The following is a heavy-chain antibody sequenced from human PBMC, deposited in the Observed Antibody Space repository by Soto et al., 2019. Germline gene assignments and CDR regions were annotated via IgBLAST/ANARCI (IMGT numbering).Heavy chain of an antibody. CDR2: FKAYSGNT. J-gene: IGHJ4*02. V-gene: IGHV1-18*01. CDR3: AIADYGDDDY. CDR1: GYTFATST. D-gene: IGHD4-17*01. Sequence: QLQLVQSGPEAKKPGASVKVSCKASGYTFATSTISWLRQAPGPGPVWMGWFKAYSGNTNYAQKLQGRFTMTTDTSTSTAYMARRSLTTDDTAIYYCAIADYGDDDYWGQGTLVTVSS.